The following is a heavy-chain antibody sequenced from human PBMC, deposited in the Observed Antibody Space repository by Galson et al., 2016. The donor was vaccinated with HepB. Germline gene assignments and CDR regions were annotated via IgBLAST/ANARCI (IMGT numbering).Heavy chain of an antibody. CDR2: IYYSGFT. D-gene: IGHD6-6*01. CDR3: ARHLVAARPVDY. V-gene: IGHV4-39*01. Sequence: SETLSLTCTVSGASMSVGGYYWGWVRQPPGKGLEWIGSIYYSGFTYYKPSLKSRATISVDPSKNQFSLKLNSVTAADTARYYCARHLVAARPVDYWGQGALVTVSS. CDR1: GASMSVGGYY. J-gene: IGHJ4*02.